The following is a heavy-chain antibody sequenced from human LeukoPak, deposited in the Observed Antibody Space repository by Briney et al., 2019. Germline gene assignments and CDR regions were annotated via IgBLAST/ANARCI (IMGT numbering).Heavy chain of an antibody. CDR3: ARDIAVAGPPSYIDY. CDR1: GYTFTSYY. J-gene: IGHJ4*02. CDR2: INPNSGGT. Sequence: ASVKVSCKASGYTFTSYYMHWVRQAPGQGLEWMGWINPNSGGTNYAQKLQGRVTMTRDTSISTAYMELSRLRSDDTAVYYCARDIAVAGPPSYIDYWGQGTLVTVSS. V-gene: IGHV1-2*02. D-gene: IGHD6-19*01.